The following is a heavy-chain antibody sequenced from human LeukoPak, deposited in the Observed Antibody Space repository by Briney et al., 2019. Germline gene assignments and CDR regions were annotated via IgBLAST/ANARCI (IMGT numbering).Heavy chain of an antibody. CDR2: ISYDGSNK. D-gene: IGHD4-17*01. J-gene: IGHJ4*02. CDR1: GFTFSSYA. CDR3: ASGTDYGDYTGISDY. Sequence: GGSLRLSCAASGFTFSSYAMHWVRQAPGKGLEWVAVISYDGSNKYYADSVKGRFTISRDNSKNTLYLQMNSLRAEDTAVYYCASGTDYGDYTGISDYWGQGTLVTVSS. V-gene: IGHV3-30-3*01.